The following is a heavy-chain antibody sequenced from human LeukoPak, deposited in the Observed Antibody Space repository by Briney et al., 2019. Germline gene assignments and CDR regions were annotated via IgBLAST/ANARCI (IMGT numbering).Heavy chain of an antibody. CDR3: AREPGGAEYSGYDPFDF. V-gene: IGHV6-1*01. D-gene: IGHD5-12*01. J-gene: IGHJ4*02. Sequence: SQTLSLTCAISGDSVSSNSAAWNWIRQSPSRGLEWLGRTYYRSKRHNDYAVSVKSRITINPDTSKNQFSLQLNSVTPEDTAVYYCAREPGGAEYSGYDPFDFWGQGTLVTVSS. CDR2: TYYRSKRHN. CDR1: GDSVSSNSAA.